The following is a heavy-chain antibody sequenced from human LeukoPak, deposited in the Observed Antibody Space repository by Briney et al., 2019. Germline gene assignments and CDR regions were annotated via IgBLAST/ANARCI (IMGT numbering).Heavy chain of an antibody. Sequence: GGSLRLSCAASGFSFSRYWMSWVRQAPGKGLEWVAVISYDGSNKYYADSVKGRFTISRDNSKNTLYLQMNSLRAEDTAVYYCAKDRYGSGIYYFDYWGQGTLVTVSS. CDR2: ISYDGSNK. D-gene: IGHD3-10*01. CDR1: GFSFSRYW. CDR3: AKDRYGSGIYYFDY. J-gene: IGHJ4*02. V-gene: IGHV3-30*18.